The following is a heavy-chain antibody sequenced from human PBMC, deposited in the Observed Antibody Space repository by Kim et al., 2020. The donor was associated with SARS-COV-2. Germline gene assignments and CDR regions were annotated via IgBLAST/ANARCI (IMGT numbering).Heavy chain of an antibody. J-gene: IGHJ6*02. CDR2: ISSSSSYI. CDR1: GFTFSSYS. V-gene: IGHV3-21*01. CDR3: ARDQNLELGMVREGMDV. D-gene: IGHD7-27*01. Sequence: GGSLRLSCAASGFTFSSYSMNWVRQAPGKGLEWVSSISSSSSYIYYADSVKGRFTISRDNAKNSLYLQMNSLRAEDTAVYYCARDQNLELGMVREGMDVWGQGTTVTVSS.